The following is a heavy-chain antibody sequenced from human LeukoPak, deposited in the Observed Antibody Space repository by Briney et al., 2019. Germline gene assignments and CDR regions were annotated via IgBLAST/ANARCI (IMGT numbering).Heavy chain of an antibody. Sequence: SETLSLTCAVYGGSFSGYYWSWIRQPPGKGLEWIGEINHSGSTNYNPSLKSRVTISVDTSKNQFSLKLSSVTAADTAVYYCAGDSSGYYHNAFDIWGQGTMVTVSS. CDR1: GGSFSGYY. CDR2: INHSGST. D-gene: IGHD3-22*01. V-gene: IGHV4-34*01. J-gene: IGHJ3*02. CDR3: AGDSSGYYHNAFDI.